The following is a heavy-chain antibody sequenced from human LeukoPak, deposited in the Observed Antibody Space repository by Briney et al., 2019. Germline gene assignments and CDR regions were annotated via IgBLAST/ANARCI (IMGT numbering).Heavy chain of an antibody. CDR1: GGSFSGYY. D-gene: IGHD6-6*01. J-gene: IGHJ4*02. CDR3: ARGVSIAARRCDY. CDR2: LNHSGST. Sequence: PSETLSLICAVYGGSFSGYYWSWIRQPPGKGLEWIGELNHSGSTNYNPPLKSRVTISVDTSKNQFSLKLSSVTAADTAVYYCARGVSIAARRCDYWGQGTLVTVSS. V-gene: IGHV4-34*01.